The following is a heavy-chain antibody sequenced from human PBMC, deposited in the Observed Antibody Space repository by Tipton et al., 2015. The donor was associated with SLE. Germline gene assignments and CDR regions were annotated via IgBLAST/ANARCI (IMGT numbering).Heavy chain of an antibody. CDR2: IYPSGCT. CDR3: VRDSVGITRGDAFDI. Sequence: TLSLTCTVSGGSVTSGSYYWSWIRQPAGKGLAWIGQIYPSGCTDYNPPLRGRVTMSLDTSKNHFSLNLRSVTAADTALYFCVRDSVGITRGDAFDIWGQGTMVTVSS. D-gene: IGHD1-26*01. CDR1: GGSVTSGSYY. J-gene: IGHJ3*02. V-gene: IGHV4-61*09.